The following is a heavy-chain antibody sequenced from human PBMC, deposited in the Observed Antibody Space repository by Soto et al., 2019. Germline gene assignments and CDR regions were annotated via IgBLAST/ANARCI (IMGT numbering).Heavy chain of an antibody. CDR2: INHSGST. J-gene: IGHJ6*02. V-gene: IGHV4-34*01. CDR1: GGSFSGYY. Sequence: SETLSLTCAVYGGSFSGYYWSWIRQPPGKGLEWIVEINHSGSTNYNPSLKSRVTISVDTSKNQFSLKLSSVTAADTAVYYCARGFGVAVTAMVLYYYYGMDVWGQGTTVTVPS. CDR3: ARGFGVAVTAMVLYYYYGMDV. D-gene: IGHD5-18*01.